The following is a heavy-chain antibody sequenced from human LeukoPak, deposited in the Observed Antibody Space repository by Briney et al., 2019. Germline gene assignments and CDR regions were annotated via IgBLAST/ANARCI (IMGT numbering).Heavy chain of an antibody. Sequence: GESLKISCKGSGYSFTSYWIGWVRQMPGKGLEWMGIINPGDSDTKYSPSFQGQVTISADKSISTAYLQWSSLKASDTAMYYCARSGYSGYDSFDYWGQGTLVTVSS. CDR3: ARSGYSGYDSFDY. D-gene: IGHD5-12*01. CDR1: GYSFTSYW. J-gene: IGHJ4*02. V-gene: IGHV5-51*01. CDR2: INPGDSDT.